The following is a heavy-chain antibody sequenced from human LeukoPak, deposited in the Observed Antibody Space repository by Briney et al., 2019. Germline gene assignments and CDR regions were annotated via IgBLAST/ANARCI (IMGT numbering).Heavy chain of an antibody. V-gene: IGHV4-34*01. CDR2: INHSGST. CDR1: GGSFSGYY. D-gene: IGHD6-19*01. Sequence: SETLSLTCAVYGGSFSGYYWSWIRQPPGKGLEWIGEINHSGSTNYNPSLKSRVAISVDTSKNQFSLKLSSVTAADTAVYYCARERIAVADNWFDPSGQGTLVTVSS. J-gene: IGHJ5*02. CDR3: ARERIAVADNWFDP.